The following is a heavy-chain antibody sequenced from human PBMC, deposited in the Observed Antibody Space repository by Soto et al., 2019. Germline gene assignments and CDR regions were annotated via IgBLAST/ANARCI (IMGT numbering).Heavy chain of an antibody. Sequence: HPGGSLRLSCAASGFTFSSYAMSWVRQAPGEGLEWVSAISGSGGSTYYADSVKGRFTISRDNSKNTLYLQMNSLRAEDTAVYYCATDLLSGYYYYGMDVWGQGTTVTVSS. J-gene: IGHJ6*02. CDR3: ATDLLSGYYYYGMDV. CDR2: ISGSGGST. V-gene: IGHV3-23*01. CDR1: GFTFSSYA. D-gene: IGHD3-10*01.